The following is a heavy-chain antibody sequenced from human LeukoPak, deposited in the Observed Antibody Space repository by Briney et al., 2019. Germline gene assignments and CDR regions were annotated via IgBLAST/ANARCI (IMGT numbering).Heavy chain of an antibody. CDR3: ARSRGGYSYDHAAFEI. CDR2: IDYRGST. D-gene: IGHD5-24*01. CDR1: GGSISSFY. V-gene: IGHV4-59*01. J-gene: IGHJ3*02. Sequence: SETLSLTCTVSGGSISSFYWSWIRQLPGKGLEWIAYIDYRGSTTYNPSLRSRVTISVDTSRNQFSLKLYSATAADTAVYYCARSRGGYSYDHAAFEIWGQGTMVTVSS.